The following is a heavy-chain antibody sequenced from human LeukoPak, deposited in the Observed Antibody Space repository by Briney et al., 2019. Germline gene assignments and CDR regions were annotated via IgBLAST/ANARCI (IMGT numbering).Heavy chain of an antibody. V-gene: IGHV3-33*06. CDR3: AKDRVVYYYDSSGIDY. CDR1: GFTFSSYG. J-gene: IGHJ4*02. Sequence: PGGSLRLSCAASGFTFSSYGMHWVRQAPGKGLEWVAVIWYDGSNKYYADSVKGRFTISRDNSKNTLYLQMNSLRAEDTAVYYCAKDRVVYYYDSSGIDYRGQGTLVTVSS. CDR2: IWYDGSNK. D-gene: IGHD3-22*01.